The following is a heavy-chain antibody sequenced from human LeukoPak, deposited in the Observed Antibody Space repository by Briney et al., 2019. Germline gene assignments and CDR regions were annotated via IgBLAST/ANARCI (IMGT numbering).Heavy chain of an antibody. V-gene: IGHV4-34*01. J-gene: IGHJ4*02. CDR2: INHSGST. Sequence: PSETLSLTCAVYGGSFSGYYWSWIRQPPGKGLEWIGEINHSGSTNYNPSLKSRVTISVDTSKNQFSLKLSSVTAADTAVYYCARGWGDDYFDYWGQGTLVTVSS. D-gene: IGHD3-16*01. CDR1: GGSFSGYY. CDR3: ARGWGDDYFDY.